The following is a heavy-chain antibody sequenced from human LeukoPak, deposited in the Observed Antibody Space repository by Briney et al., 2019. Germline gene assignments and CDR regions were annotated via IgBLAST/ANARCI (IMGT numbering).Heavy chain of an antibody. Sequence: LPGGSLRLSCAASGFTFSTYGMHWVRQAPGKGLEWVAFIRNDGSNRYYTDSVKGRLTISRDNSKKTLYLQMNSLRVEDTAVYSCARGETARRGALDNWGQETLVTVSS. CDR2: IRNDGSNR. CDR3: ARGETARRGALDN. D-gene: IGHD6-6*01. J-gene: IGHJ4*02. CDR1: GFTFSTYG. V-gene: IGHV3-30*02.